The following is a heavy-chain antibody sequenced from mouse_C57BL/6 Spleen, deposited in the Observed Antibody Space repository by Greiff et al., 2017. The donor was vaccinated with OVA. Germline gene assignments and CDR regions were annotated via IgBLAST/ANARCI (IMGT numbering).Heavy chain of an antibody. CDR1: GYTFTDYY. V-gene: IGHV1-19*01. Sequence: EVQLQQSGPVLVKPGASVKMSCKASGYTFTDYYMNWVKQSHGKSLEWIGVINPYNGGTSYNQKFKGKATLTVDKSSSTAYMELNSLTSEDSAVYYCARGRIYYYGSSVDWYFDVWGTGTTVTVSS. D-gene: IGHD1-1*01. J-gene: IGHJ1*03. CDR2: INPYNGGT. CDR3: ARGRIYYYGSSVDWYFDV.